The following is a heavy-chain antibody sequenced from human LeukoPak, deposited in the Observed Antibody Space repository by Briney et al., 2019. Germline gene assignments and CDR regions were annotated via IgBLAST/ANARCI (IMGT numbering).Heavy chain of an antibody. V-gene: IGHV4-59*02. J-gene: IGHJ4*01. D-gene: IGHD3-10*01. CDR3: ARSSGRRSPADY. CDR2: IYYSGST. CDR1: GDSVSSYY. Sequence: PSETLSLTCTISGDSVSSYYWSWIRQPPGKGLEWIGYIYYSGSTNYNPSLKSRVTISADTSKNQFSLKVSSVTAADTAVYYCARSSGRRSPADYWGQGTLVTVSS.